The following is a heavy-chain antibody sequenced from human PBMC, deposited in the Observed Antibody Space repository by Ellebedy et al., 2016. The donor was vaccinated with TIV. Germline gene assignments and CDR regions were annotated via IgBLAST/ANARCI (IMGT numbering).Heavy chain of an antibody. V-gene: IGHV3-64D*06. Sequence: PGGSLRLSCSASGFTFSSYAMHWVRQAPVKGLEYISAIVSNGDSTYYANSVKGRFIISRDNSKNTLYLQMSSLRLEDTAVYYCVKAWGDWGQGTLVTVSS. CDR3: VKAWGD. CDR2: IVSNGDST. J-gene: IGHJ4*02. D-gene: IGHD3-16*01. CDR1: GFTFSSYA.